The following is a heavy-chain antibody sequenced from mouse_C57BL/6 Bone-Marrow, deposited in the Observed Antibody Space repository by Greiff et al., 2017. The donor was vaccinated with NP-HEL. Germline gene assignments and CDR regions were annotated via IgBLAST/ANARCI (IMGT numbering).Heavy chain of an antibody. V-gene: IGHV1-82*01. CDR2: IYPGDGDT. CDR3: ARIQYYAMDY. J-gene: IGHJ4*01. Sequence: VQLQQSGPELVKPGASVKISCKASGYAFSSSWMNWVKQRPGKGLEWIGRIYPGDGDTNYNGKFKGKATLTADKFSSTAYMQLSSLTSEDSAVYFCARIQYYAMDYWGQGTSVTVSS. CDR1: GYAFSSSW.